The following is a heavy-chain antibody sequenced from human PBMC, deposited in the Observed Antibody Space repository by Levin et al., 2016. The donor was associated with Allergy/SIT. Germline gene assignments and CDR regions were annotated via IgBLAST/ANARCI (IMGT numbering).Heavy chain of an antibody. CDR2: IYYSGST. J-gene: IGHJ4*02. V-gene: IGHV4-39*01. D-gene: IGHD4-17*01. Sequence: PGKGLEWIGSIYYSGSTYYNPSLKSRVTISVDTSKNQFSLKLSSVTAADTAVYYCASHPLIDYGDRNMVADWGQGTLVTVSS. CDR3: ASHPLIDYGDRNMVAD.